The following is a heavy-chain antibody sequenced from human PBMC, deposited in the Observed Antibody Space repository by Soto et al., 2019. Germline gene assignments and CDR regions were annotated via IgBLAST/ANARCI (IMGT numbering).Heavy chain of an antibody. V-gene: IGHV1-8*01. Sequence: QVQLVQSGAEVKKPGASVKVSCKASGYTFTSYDINWVRQATGQGLEGMGWMNPNSGNTGYAQKFQGRVTRTRNTSISTAYMARSSLRTEDTAVYYCAREKTSYGMDVWGQGTTVTVSS. CDR2: MNPNSGNT. J-gene: IGHJ6*02. CDR3: AREKTSYGMDV. CDR1: GYTFTSYD.